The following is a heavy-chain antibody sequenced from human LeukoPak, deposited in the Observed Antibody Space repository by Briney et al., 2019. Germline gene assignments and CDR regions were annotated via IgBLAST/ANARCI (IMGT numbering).Heavy chain of an antibody. CDR3: ANGYYDFWSGYYRSVRYYYYYYMDV. D-gene: IGHD3-3*01. J-gene: IGHJ6*03. Sequence: GASVKVSCKASGYTFTSYDINWVRQAPGQGLEWMGGIIPIFGTANYAQKFQGRVTITADESTSTAYMELSSLRSEDTAVYYCANGYYDFWSGYYRSVRYYYYYYMDVWGKGTTVTVSS. CDR1: GYTFTSYD. CDR2: IIPIFGTA. V-gene: IGHV1-69*13.